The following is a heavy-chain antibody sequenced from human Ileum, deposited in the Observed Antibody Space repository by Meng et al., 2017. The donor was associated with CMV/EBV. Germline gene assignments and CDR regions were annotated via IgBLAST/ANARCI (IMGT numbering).Heavy chain of an antibody. J-gene: IGHJ6*02. Sequence: GASLKISCEVSGLTFSNYWMTWVRQVPGKGLEWVANIKQDGSEKHSLDSVKGRFTISRDNAKNSLSLQMNSLRVEDTAVYYCARGRGLDVWGQGTMVTVSS. CDR3: ARGRGLDV. V-gene: IGHV3-7*01. D-gene: IGHD3-10*01. CDR1: GLTFSNYW. CDR2: IKQDGSEK.